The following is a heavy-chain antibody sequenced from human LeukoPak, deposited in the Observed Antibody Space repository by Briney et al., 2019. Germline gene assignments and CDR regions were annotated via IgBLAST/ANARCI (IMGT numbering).Heavy chain of an antibody. CDR1: GGSIRSYY. CDR2: IYHSEST. CDR3: ARESPLNYFDY. V-gene: IGHV4-59*01. Sequence: SETLSLTCTLSGGSIRSYYWSWIRQPPGNGLEWIGYIYHSESTNYNPSLKSRVTISVDTSKNQFSAKLSSVTAADTAVYYCARESPLNYFDYWGQGTLVTVSS. J-gene: IGHJ4*02.